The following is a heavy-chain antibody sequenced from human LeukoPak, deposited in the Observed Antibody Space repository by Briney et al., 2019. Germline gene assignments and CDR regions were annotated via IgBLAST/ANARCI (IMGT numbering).Heavy chain of an antibody. V-gene: IGHV4-30-4*01. CDR3: ARDGENDY. CDR2: IYYRGST. D-gene: IGHD3-10*01. CDR1: GRSLSSGDYY. Sequence: SQTLSLTCTVSGRSLSSGDYYWSGIRQPPGKGLEWIGYIYYRGSTYYNPSLKSRVTISVDTSKNQFSLKLSSVTAADTAVYYCARDGENDYWGQGTLVTVSS. J-gene: IGHJ4*02.